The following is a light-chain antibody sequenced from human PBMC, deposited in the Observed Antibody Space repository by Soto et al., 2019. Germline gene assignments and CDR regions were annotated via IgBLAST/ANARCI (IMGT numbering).Light chain of an antibody. J-gene: IGKJ4*01. Sequence: EIVLTQSPATLSLSPGERATLSCWASQSVSSYLAWYQQKPGQAPRLLIYDASNRATGIPARFSGSGSGTDFTLTISSLEPEDFAVYYCQQRSNWSLTFGGGTKVDIK. CDR1: QSVSSY. CDR2: DAS. CDR3: QQRSNWSLT. V-gene: IGKV3-11*01.